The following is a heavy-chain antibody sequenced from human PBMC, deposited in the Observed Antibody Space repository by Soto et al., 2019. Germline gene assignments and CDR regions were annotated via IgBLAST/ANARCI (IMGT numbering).Heavy chain of an antibody. CDR2: ISAYNGNT. V-gene: IGHV1-18*04. Sequence: ASVKVSCKASGYTFTSYGISWVRQAPGQGLEWMGWISAYNGNTNYAQKLQGRVTMTTDTSTSTAYMELRSLRSDDTAVYYCARGLRITMVRGALGYWGQGTLVTVSS. J-gene: IGHJ4*02. D-gene: IGHD3-10*01. CDR1: GYTFTSYG. CDR3: ARGLRITMVRGALGY.